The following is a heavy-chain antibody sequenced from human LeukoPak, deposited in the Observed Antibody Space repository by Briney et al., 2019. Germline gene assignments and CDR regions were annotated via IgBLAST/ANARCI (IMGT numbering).Heavy chain of an antibody. Sequence: GGSLRLSCAASGFTFTSYWMHWFRQAPGKGLVWVSRINSDGSSTSYADSVKGRFTISRDNAKNTLYLQMNSLRAEDTAVYYCARDLSSWGEYFQHWGQGTLVTVSS. V-gene: IGHV3-74*01. CDR3: ARDLSSWGEYFQH. CDR1: GFTFTSYW. D-gene: IGHD6-13*01. J-gene: IGHJ1*01. CDR2: INSDGSST.